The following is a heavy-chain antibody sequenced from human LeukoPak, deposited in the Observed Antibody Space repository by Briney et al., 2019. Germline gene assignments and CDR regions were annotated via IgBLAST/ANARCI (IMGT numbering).Heavy chain of an antibody. CDR3: ARHAGCSGASCYSGFPDY. Sequence: SETLSLTCTVSGGSISSSYWSWIRQPPGKGLEWIGYVFYSGSTKYNPSLKSRVTISQDTSKNQFSLKLSSVTAADTAVYYCARHAGCSGASCYSGFPDYWGQGTLVTVSA. V-gene: IGHV4-59*08. J-gene: IGHJ4*02. D-gene: IGHD2-15*01. CDR2: VFYSGST. CDR1: GGSISSSY.